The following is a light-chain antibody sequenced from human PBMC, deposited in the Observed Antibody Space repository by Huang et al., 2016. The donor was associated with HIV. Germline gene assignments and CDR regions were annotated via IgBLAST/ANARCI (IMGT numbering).Light chain of an antibody. J-gene: IGKJ1*01. CDR1: QSITIN. CDR2: GAS. CDR3: QQHNTWART. V-gene: IGKV3-15*01. Sequence: EIVMTQSPATLSVSPGEGATLSCRASQSITINLAWYQQKPGQAPRLLIDGASIRATGGPDRVSGGGSGTDFTLTINSLQSEDFAVYYCQQHNTWARTFGQGTKVEIK.